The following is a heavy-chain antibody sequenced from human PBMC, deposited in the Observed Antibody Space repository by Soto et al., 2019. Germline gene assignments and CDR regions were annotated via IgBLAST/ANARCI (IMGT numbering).Heavy chain of an antibody. CDR1: GGSFSTYT. CDR2: IIPILGIR. D-gene: IGHD1-26*01. V-gene: IGHV1-69*08. CDR3: ARDVGD. J-gene: IGHJ4*02. Sequence: QLQLVQSGAEVKKPGSSVKVSCKASGGSFSTYTITWVRQAPGQGLEWMGRIIPILGIRDYAQKFQPRVTITADKSTSTAYMELSSLTSEDTAVYYCARDVGDWGQGTLVTVSS.